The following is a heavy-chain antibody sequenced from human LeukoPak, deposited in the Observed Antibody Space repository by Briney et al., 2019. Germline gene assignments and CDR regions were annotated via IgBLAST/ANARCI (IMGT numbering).Heavy chain of an antibody. Sequence: SETLSLTCTVSGGSISSYYWSWIRQPAGKGLEWIGRAYTSGVTNYNPSLKSRVTMSVDTSKSQFSLNLSSVTAADRAVYYCARGGDSGYDYWGQGTLVTVSS. D-gene: IGHD5-12*01. CDR3: ARGGDSGYDY. V-gene: IGHV4-4*07. CDR2: AYTSGVT. CDR1: GGSISSYY. J-gene: IGHJ4*02.